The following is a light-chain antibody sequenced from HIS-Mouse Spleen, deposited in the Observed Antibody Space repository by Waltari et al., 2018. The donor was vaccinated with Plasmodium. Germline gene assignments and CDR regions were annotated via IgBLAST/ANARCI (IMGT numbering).Light chain of an antibody. CDR2: GAS. CDR1: QSVSSN. V-gene: IGKV3-15*01. J-gene: IGKJ3*01. CDR3: QQYNNWSFT. Sequence: EMVMTQSPATLSVPPGERPTLACRASQSVSSNLAWYQQKPGQAPRLHIYGASARATGIPARFSGSGSGTEFTLTISSLQSEDFAVYYCQQYNNWSFTFGPGTKVDIK.